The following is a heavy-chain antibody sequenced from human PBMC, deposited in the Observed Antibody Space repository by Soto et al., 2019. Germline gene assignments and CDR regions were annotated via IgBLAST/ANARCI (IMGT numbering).Heavy chain of an antibody. D-gene: IGHD3-9*01. V-gene: IGHV3-30-3*01. Sequence: GGSLRLSSAASGFTFSTYSMHWVRQAPGKGLEGVEVISYDGSNKYYADSVKGRFTISRDNSKNTLYLQMNSLRAEDTAVYYCARDPAYYDILTGYYSKGLNYWGQGTLVTVSS. J-gene: IGHJ4*02. CDR1: GFTFSTYS. CDR3: ARDPAYYDILTGYYSKGLNY. CDR2: ISYDGSNK.